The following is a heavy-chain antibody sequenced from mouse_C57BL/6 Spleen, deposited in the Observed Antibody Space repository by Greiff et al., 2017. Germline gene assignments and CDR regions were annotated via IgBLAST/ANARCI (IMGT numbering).Heavy chain of an antibody. Sequence: EVKLMESGPELVKPGASVKISCKASGYSFTGYYMNWVKQSPEKSLEWIGEINPSTGGTTYNQKFKAKATLTVDKSSSTAYMQLKSLTSEDSAVYYCARLGGYGVGSFAYWGQGTLVTVSA. CDR2: INPSTGGT. CDR3: ARLGGYGVGSFAY. D-gene: IGHD2-2*01. V-gene: IGHV1-42*01. CDR1: GYSFTGYY. J-gene: IGHJ3*01.